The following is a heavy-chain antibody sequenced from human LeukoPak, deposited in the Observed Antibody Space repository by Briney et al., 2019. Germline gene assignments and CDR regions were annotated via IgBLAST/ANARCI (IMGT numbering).Heavy chain of an antibody. CDR3: GRWGVNAGLDR. CDR2: IWADGSDK. V-gene: IGHV3-7*01. J-gene: IGHJ5*02. CDR1: GFTFSDYW. Sequence: GGSLRLSCAASGFTFSDYWMAWVRQAPGKGLEWVANIWADGSDKYHVDSVRGRFTISRDNAQSSLNLQMNSLRAEDSGVYYCGRWGVNAGLDRWGQGTLVIVSS. D-gene: IGHD3-10*01.